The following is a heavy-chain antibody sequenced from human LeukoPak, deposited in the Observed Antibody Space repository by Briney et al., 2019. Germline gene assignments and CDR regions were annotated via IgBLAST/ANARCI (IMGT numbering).Heavy chain of an antibody. CDR3: ARARVVRGYSYYSSGRWMFYFDY. CDR2: MNPNSGNT. CDR1: EYTFTSYD. V-gene: IGHV1-8*01. D-gene: IGHD2-15*01. Sequence: ASVKVSCKASEYTFTSYDINWVRQATGQGLEWMGWMNPNSGNTVYAQKFQGRVTMTRDTSISTAYMELSRLRSDDTAVYYCARARVVRGYSYYSSGRWMFYFDYWGQGTLVTVSS. J-gene: IGHJ4*02.